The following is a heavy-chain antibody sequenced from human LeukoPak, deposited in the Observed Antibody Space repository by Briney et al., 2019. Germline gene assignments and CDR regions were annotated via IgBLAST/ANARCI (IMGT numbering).Heavy chain of an antibody. CDR3: ARLREQQWLVPYYYYGLDV. CDR2: IYPGDSDT. D-gene: IGHD6-19*01. CDR1: GYSFASYC. V-gene: IGHV5-51*01. J-gene: IGHJ6*02. Sequence: GESLKISCKGSGYSFASYCIGWVRHMPGKGLEWMGVIYPGDSDTRYSPSFQGQVTISADQSISTAYLQCSSLKASDTAMYYCARLREQQWLVPYYYYGLDVWGQGTTVTVSS.